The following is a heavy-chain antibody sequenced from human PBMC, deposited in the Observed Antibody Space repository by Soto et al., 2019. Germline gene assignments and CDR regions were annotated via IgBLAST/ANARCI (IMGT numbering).Heavy chain of an antibody. Sequence: PSETLSLTCTVSGGSISSYYWSWIRQPPGKGLEWIGYIYYSGSTNYNPSLKSRVTISVDTSKNQFSLKLSSVTAADTAVYYCARVTAYCGGDCYSVDYWGQGTLVTVSS. CDR1: GGSISSYY. J-gene: IGHJ4*02. V-gene: IGHV4-59*01. CDR2: IYYSGST. D-gene: IGHD2-21*02. CDR3: ARVTAYCGGDCYSVDY.